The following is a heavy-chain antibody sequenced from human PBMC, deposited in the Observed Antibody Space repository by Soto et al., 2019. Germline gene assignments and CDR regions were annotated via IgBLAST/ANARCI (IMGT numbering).Heavy chain of an antibody. Sequence: QVQLQESGPGLVKPSETLSLTCTVSGGSIRSYYWSWIRQSPGKGLEWIGYIYYSGSTYYNPSLNSRVAISADTSKNQFSLKLSSVTAADTAVYYCAGARGYYYWGQGTLVTVSS. V-gene: IGHV4-59*01. D-gene: IGHD1-26*01. J-gene: IGHJ4*02. CDR2: IYYSGST. CDR1: GGSIRSYY. CDR3: AGARGYYY.